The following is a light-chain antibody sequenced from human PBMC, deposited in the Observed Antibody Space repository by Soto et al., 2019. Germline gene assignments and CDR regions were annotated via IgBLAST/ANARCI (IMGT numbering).Light chain of an antibody. CDR2: DAS. V-gene: IGKV3-11*01. J-gene: IGKJ5*01. Sequence: TALSLSPGGGATLSCRASQSVGSKLAWFQQKPGQAPRLLIYDASNRATGIPARFSGSGSGTDFTVTISSLEPEDFAVYYCQQRSSWPITFGPGTRLEIK. CDR3: QQRSSWPIT. CDR1: QSVGSK.